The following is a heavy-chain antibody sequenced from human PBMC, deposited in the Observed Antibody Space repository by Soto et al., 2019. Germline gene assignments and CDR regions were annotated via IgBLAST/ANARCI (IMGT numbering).Heavy chain of an antibody. J-gene: IGHJ4*02. CDR1: GFTFSSYG. Sequence: VQLVESGGGVVQPGRSLRLSCAASGFTFSSYGMHWVRQAPGKGLEWVAVIWYDGSNKYYADSVKGRFTISRDNSKNTLYLQMNSLRAEDTAVYYCARDLRSGYDSSWYFDYWGQGTLVTVSS. CDR2: IWYDGSNK. D-gene: IGHD3-22*01. V-gene: IGHV3-33*01. CDR3: ARDLRSGYDSSWYFDY.